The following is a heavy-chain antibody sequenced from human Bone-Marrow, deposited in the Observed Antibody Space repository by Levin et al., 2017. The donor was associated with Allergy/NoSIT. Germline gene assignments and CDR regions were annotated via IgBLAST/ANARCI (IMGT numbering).Heavy chain of an antibody. CDR2: MNHSGST. CDR3: ARALVVVPAAIYYYGMDV. CDR1: GGSFSGYY. V-gene: IGHV4-34*01. Sequence: SETLSLTCAVYGGSFSGYYWSWIRQPPGKGLEWIGEMNHSGSTNYNPSLKSRVTISVDTSKNQFSLKLSSVTAADTAVYYCARALVVVPAAIYYYGMDVWGQGTTVTVSS. J-gene: IGHJ6*02. D-gene: IGHD2-2*01.